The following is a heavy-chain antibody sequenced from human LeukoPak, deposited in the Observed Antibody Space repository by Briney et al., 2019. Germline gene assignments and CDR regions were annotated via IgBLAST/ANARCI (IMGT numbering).Heavy chain of an antibody. CDR2: IPHDGGGK. CDR3: AREGYTSGRTAAFDF. Sequence: GGSLRLSCAASGFTLSNYHMHWVRQAPGRGLEWVALIPHDGGGKQYAASVQDRSTISRDNSENTVYLQMNSLRHDDAAVYFCAREGYTSGRTAAFDFWGRGTLVTVSS. J-gene: IGHJ4*02. CDR1: GFTLSNYH. V-gene: IGHV3-30*04. D-gene: IGHD6-19*01.